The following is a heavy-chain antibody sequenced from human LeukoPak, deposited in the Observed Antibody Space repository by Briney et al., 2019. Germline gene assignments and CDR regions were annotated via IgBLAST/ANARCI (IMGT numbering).Heavy chain of an antibody. J-gene: IGHJ3*02. CDR1: GFTFSNYW. Sequence: GGSLRLSCSASGFTFSNYWMHWVRQAPGKGLVWASRINSDGRSTKYADSVKGRFTISRDNAKNTLYLQMNSLRAEDTAVYYCVRGRAVSPFPPDAFDMWGQGTMVTVAS. V-gene: IGHV3-74*01. D-gene: IGHD4-17*01. CDR3: VRGRAVSPFPPDAFDM. CDR2: INSDGRST.